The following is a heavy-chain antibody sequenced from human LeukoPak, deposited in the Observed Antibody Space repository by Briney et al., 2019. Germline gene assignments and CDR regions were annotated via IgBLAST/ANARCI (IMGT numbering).Heavy chain of an antibody. D-gene: IGHD3-22*01. V-gene: IGHV3-21*01. CDR3: ARERFCYDSSGYPMDV. Sequence: PGGSLRLSCAASGFTFSSYSMNWVRQAPGKGLEWVSSISSSSSYIYYADSVKGRFIISRDNAKNSLYLQMNSLRAEDTAVYYCARERFCYDSSGYPMDVWGQGTTVTVSS. CDR1: GFTFSSYS. CDR2: ISSSSSYI. J-gene: IGHJ6*02.